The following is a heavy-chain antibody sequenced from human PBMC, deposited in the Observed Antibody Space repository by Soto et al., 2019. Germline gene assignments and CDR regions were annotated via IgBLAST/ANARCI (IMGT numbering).Heavy chain of an antibody. V-gene: IGHV1-24*01. J-gene: IGHJ4*02. CDR2: FDPEDGET. Sequence: ASVKVSCKVSGYTLTELSMHWVRQAPGKGLEWMGGFDPEDGETIYAQKFQGRVTMTEDTSTDTAYMELSSLRSEDTAVYYCATDWDYSSSSWVDYWGQGTLVTVSS. CDR3: ATDWDYSSSSWVDY. D-gene: IGHD6-6*01. CDR1: GYTLTELS.